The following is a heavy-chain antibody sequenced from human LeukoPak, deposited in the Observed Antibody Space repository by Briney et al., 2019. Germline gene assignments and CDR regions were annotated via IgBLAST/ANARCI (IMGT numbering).Heavy chain of an antibody. CDR3: AELGITMIGGV. D-gene: IGHD3-10*02. Sequence: GGSLRLSCAASGFTFSGSAMHWVRQASGKGLEWVGRIRSEANSYATLYVASVKGRFTISRDNAKNSLYLQMNSLRAEDTAVYYCAELGITMIGGVWGKGTTVTISS. CDR1: GFTFSGSA. J-gene: IGHJ6*04. V-gene: IGHV3-73*01. CDR2: IRSEANSYAT.